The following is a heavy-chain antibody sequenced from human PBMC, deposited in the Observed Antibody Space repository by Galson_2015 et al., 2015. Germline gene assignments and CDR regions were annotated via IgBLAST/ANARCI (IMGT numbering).Heavy chain of an antibody. V-gene: IGHV3-23*01. CDR2: ISDSGATT. D-gene: IGHD6-25*01. CDR1: GFTFSSYG. J-gene: IGHJ4*02. CDR3: ARSREPHYSRSGYGY. Sequence: SLRLSCAASGFTFSSYGIHWVRQAPGKGLEWVSGISDSGATTYFADSVKGRFTISRDNSKNMVSLRMNSLRAEDTAVYYCARSREPHYSRSGYGYWGQGTLVTVSS.